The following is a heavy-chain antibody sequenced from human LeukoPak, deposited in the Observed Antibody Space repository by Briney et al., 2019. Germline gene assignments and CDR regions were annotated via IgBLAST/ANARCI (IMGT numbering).Heavy chain of an antibody. CDR3: ASYDSSGYYYPTLDY. Sequence: GGSLRLSCAASGFTFSSYAMSWVRQAPGKGLEWVSAISGSGGSTYYADSVKGRFIISRDNSKNTLYLQMNSLRAEDTAVYYCASYDSSGYYYPTLDYWGQGTLVTVSS. J-gene: IGHJ4*02. V-gene: IGHV3-23*01. CDR2: ISGSGGST. CDR1: GFTFSSYA. D-gene: IGHD3-22*01.